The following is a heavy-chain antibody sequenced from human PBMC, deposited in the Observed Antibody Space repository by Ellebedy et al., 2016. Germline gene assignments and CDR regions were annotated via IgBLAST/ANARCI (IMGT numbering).Heavy chain of an antibody. CDR1: GFTFSDYY. V-gene: IGHV3-11*01. CDR3: ARDFGSGWSPGY. J-gene: IGHJ4*02. CDR2: ISSSSSTI. D-gene: IGHD6-19*01. Sequence: GESLKISCAASGFTFSDYYMNWVRQAPGKGLEWVSYISSSSSTIFYADSVKGRFTISRDNAKNQFSLKLSSVTAADTAVYYCARDFGSGWSPGYWGQGTLVTVAS.